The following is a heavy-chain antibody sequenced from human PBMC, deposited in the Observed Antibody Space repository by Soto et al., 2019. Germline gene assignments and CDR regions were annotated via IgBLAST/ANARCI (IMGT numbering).Heavy chain of an antibody. CDR1: GFTFSSYA. D-gene: IGHD3-9*01. V-gene: IGHV3-30-3*01. CDR3: ARDDPDWYYFDF. Sequence: PGGSLRLSCAASGFTFSSYAMHWVRQAPGKGLEWVAVISYDGSNKYYADSVKGRFTISRDNSKNTLYLQMNSLRAEDTAVYYCARDDPDWYYFDFSRPGTLVTVS. CDR2: ISYDGSNK. J-gene: IGHJ4*02.